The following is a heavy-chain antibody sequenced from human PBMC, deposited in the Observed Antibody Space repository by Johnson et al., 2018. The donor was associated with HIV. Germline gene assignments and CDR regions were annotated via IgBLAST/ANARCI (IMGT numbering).Heavy chain of an antibody. CDR3: AKIIGYSSGLEI. CDR1: GFTFSTYW. D-gene: IGHD6-19*01. Sequence: VQLVESGGGVVQPGRSLRLSCAASGFTFSTYWMSWVRQAPGKGLEWVANIKEDGSEKYYVDSVKGRFTISRDSAKNTLCLQMYSLRTEDTTVYYCAKIIGYSSGLEIWGQGTMVTVSS. J-gene: IGHJ3*02. CDR2: IKEDGSEK. V-gene: IGHV3-7*01.